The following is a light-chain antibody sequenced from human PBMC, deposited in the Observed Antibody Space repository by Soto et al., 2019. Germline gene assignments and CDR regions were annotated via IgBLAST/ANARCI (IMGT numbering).Light chain of an antibody. V-gene: IGLV2-14*01. Sequence: QSALTQPASVSGSPGQSITISCPGTSSDVGGYNSVSWYQQHPGKAPKLIIYDVINRPSGISNRFSGSKSGNMASLTISGLQADDEADYYCSSYATSNTVVFGGGTKLTVL. J-gene: IGLJ2*01. CDR2: DVI. CDR3: SSYATSNTVV. CDR1: SSDVGGYNS.